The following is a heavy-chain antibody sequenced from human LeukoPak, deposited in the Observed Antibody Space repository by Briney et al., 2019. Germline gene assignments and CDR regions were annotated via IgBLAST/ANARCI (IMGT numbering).Heavy chain of an antibody. CDR2: ISGSGSII. CDR1: GFTFSDYY. D-gene: IGHD6-19*01. V-gene: IGHV3-11*04. Sequence: GGSLRLSCAASGFTFSDYYMSWIRQAPGKGLVWVSYISGSGSIIYHADSVNGRFTISRDNAMNSLYLYMSSLRADDTAFYYCARGDNGWAFGGQGALVSVSS. CDR3: ARGDNGWAF. J-gene: IGHJ4*02.